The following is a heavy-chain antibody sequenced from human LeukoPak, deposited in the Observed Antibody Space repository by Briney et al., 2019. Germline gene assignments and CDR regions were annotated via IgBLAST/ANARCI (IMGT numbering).Heavy chain of an antibody. CDR2: IFCTGNT. CDR3: ARSEDGLDFDY. CDR1: GGSLSGYY. Sequence: SETLSLTCTVSGGSLSGYYWSWIRQPPGQGLEWIGYIFCTGNTDSNASLKSRVIISVDTSKNQFSLKLDSVTAADTAVYYCARSEDGLDFDYWGQGTLVTVSS. J-gene: IGHJ4*02. D-gene: IGHD5-24*01. V-gene: IGHV4-59*01.